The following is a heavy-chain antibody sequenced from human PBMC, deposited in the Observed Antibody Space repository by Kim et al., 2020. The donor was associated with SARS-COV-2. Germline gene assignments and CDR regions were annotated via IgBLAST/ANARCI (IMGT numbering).Heavy chain of an antibody. J-gene: IGHJ4*02. V-gene: IGHV2-5*02. D-gene: IGHD6-19*01. Sequence: SGPTLVKPTQTLTLTCTFSGFSLSTSGVGVGWIRQPPGKALEWLALIYWDDDKRYSPSLKSRLTITKDTSKNQVVRTMTNMDPVDTATYYCAHHNFSGWYSYYFDYWGQGTLVTVSS. CDR2: IYWDDDK. CDR1: GFSLSTSGVG. CDR3: AHHNFSGWYSYYFDY.